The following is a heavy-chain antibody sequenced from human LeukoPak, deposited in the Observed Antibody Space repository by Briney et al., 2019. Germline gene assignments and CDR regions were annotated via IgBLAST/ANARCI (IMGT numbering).Heavy chain of an antibody. J-gene: IGHJ4*02. CDR3: TSHYDFWSGYSTYDY. D-gene: IGHD3-3*01. V-gene: IGHV3-73*01. CDR1: GFTFSGSA. Sequence: PGGSLRLSCAASGFTFSGSAMHWVRQASGKGLEWVGRIRSKANSYATAYAASVKGRFTISRDDSKNTAYLQMNSLKTEDTAVYYCTSHYDFWSGYSTYDYWGQGTLVTVSS. CDR2: IRSKANSYAT.